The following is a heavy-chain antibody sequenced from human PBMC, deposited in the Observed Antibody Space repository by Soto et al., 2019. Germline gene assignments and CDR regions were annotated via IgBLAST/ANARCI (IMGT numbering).Heavy chain of an antibody. CDR2: ISFDGSSK. CDR3: ARDAVSSVTTDKGFYYYGMDV. J-gene: IGHJ6*02. Sequence: QEHLVESGGGVVQPGGSLTLSCTASGFPFSSYTMHWLRRAPGKGLEWVGIISFDGSSKYYADWLKGRIVISRDNSKDSIDLQMDTVSPEDRAIYYCARDAVSSVTTDKGFYYYGMDVWGQGTPVTVSS. CDR1: GFPFSSYT. D-gene: IGHD4-4*01. V-gene: IGHV3-30*09.